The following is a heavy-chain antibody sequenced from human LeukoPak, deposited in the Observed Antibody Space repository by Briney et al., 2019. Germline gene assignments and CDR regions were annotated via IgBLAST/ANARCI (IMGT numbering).Heavy chain of an antibody. CDR2: IIGSGVNT. CDR1: VFIFSLYH. D-gene: IGHD1-7*01. J-gene: IGHJ6*03. V-gene: IGHV3-23*01. CDR3: AKLGGPYNWDYAGLNYMDV. Sequence: GGSVTLSCAAWVFIFSLYHMTWLRHAPGRGREGLKCIIGSGVNTYYADSVKGRFTISRDNSKDTVYLQMNSLRAEDTDIYYCAKLGGPYNWDYAGLNYMDVWGKGTTFTVSS.